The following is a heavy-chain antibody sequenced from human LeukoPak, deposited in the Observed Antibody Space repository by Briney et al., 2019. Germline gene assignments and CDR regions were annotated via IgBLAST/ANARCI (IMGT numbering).Heavy chain of an antibody. D-gene: IGHD3-10*01. V-gene: IGHV3-21*01. Sequence: GGSLRLSCAASGFTFSSYSMNWVRQAPGKGLEWVSSISSSSSYIYYADSVKGRFTISRDNAKNSLYLQMNSLRAEDTAVYYCARGGFRAYGSGSYYNYWGQGTLVTVPS. CDR1: GFTFSSYS. CDR3: ARGGFRAYGSGSYYNY. CDR2: ISSSSSYI. J-gene: IGHJ4*02.